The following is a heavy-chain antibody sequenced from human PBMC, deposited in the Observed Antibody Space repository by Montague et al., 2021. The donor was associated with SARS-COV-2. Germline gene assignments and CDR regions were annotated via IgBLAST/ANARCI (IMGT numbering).Heavy chain of an antibody. V-gene: IGHV5-51*01. CDR1: GYNFTTNW. D-gene: IGHD6-6*01. J-gene: IGHJ4*02. Sequence: QSVAEVKTSGDSLKISCKGSGYNFTTNWIGWVRQMPGKGLEFMGSIFPDDSDVRYSPSFQGHVTISADKSITTAYLQWSSLKAPDTAIYYCARLRLALLAPPGPFDSWGQGTPVIVSS. CDR3: ARLRLALLAPPGPFDS. CDR2: IFPDDSDV.